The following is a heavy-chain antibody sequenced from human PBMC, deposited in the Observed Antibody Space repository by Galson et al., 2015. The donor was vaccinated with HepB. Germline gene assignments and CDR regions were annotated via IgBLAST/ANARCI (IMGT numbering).Heavy chain of an antibody. Sequence: SVKVSCKASGGTFSTYAINWVRQAPGQGLEWMGWMNPNSGNTGYAQKFQGRVTMTRNTSISTAYMELSSLRSEDTAVYYCARGRRYDYIWGSYRRAYYYYMDVWGKGTTVTVSS. CDR1: GGTFSTYA. CDR2: MNPNSGNT. D-gene: IGHD3-16*02. J-gene: IGHJ6*03. CDR3: ARGRRYDYIWGSYRRAYYYYMDV. V-gene: IGHV1-8*02.